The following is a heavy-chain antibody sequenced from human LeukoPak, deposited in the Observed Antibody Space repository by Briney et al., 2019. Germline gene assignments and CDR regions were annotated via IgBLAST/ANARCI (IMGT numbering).Heavy chain of an antibody. CDR3: ARAIVGATFANDAFDI. J-gene: IGHJ3*02. Sequence: TLSLTCSVSGDSITGYSWSWIRQPPGKALEWLARIDWDDDKYYSTSLKTRLTISKDTSKNQVVLTMTNMDPVDTATYYCARAIVGATFANDAFDIWGQGTMVTVSS. CDR2: IDWDDDK. CDR1: VSGDSITGYS. D-gene: IGHD1-26*01. V-gene: IGHV2-70*18.